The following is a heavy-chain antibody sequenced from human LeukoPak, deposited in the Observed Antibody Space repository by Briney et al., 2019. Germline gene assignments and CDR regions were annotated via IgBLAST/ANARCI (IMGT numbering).Heavy chain of an antibody. J-gene: IGHJ4*02. CDR3: AKGGCRGTCNPLAY. Sequence: GGSLRLSCAASTSTFYTYAMSWVRQAPGQGLEWVSGISGSGGSTDYTDSVKGRFTISRDNSKNTLFLQMDSLRAEDTAVYYCAKGGCRGTCNPLAYWGQGALVTVSP. CDR2: ISGSGGST. D-gene: IGHD2-15*01. CDR1: TSTFYTYA. V-gene: IGHV3-23*01.